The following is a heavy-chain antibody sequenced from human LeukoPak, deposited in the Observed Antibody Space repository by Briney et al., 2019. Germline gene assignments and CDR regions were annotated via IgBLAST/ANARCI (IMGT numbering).Heavy chain of an antibody. D-gene: IGHD6-13*01. CDR2: ISSSGSTI. CDR1: GFTFSSYE. V-gene: IGHV3-48*03. Sequence: GGSLRLACAASGFTFSSYEMSWVRQAPAKGLEWVSYISSSGSTIYYADCVKGRFTISRDNAKNSLYLQMNSLRAEDTAVYYCARERSSWYDDAFDIWGQGTMVTVSS. J-gene: IGHJ3*02. CDR3: ARERSSWYDDAFDI.